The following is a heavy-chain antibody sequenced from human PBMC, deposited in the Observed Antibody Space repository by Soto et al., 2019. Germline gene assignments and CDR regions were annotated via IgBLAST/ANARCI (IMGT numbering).Heavy chain of an antibody. V-gene: IGHV1-69*01. CDR2: IIPIFGTA. D-gene: IGHD3-9*01. J-gene: IGHJ3*01. Sequence: SVKVSCKASGGTFSSYAISWVRQAPGQGLEWMGGIIPIFGTANYAQKFQGRVTITADESTSTAYMELSSLRSEDTAVYYCARVGSPLRYFDWLTAFDVWGQGTMVT. CDR3: ARVGSPLRYFDWLTAFDV. CDR1: GGTFSSYA.